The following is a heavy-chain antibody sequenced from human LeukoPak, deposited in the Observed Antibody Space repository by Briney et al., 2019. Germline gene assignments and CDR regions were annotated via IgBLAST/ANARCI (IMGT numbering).Heavy chain of an antibody. CDR2: INPNSGGT. J-gene: IGHJ4*02. CDR3: ASGSDYYDSSAYYHFHYFDY. Sequence: ASVKVSCKASGYTFTGYYMHWVRQAPGQGLEWMGWINPNSGGTNYAQKFQGRVTMTRDTSISTAYMELSRLRSDDTAVYYCASGSDYYDSSAYYHFHYFDYWGQGTLVTASS. D-gene: IGHD3-22*01. V-gene: IGHV1-2*02. CDR1: GYTFTGYY.